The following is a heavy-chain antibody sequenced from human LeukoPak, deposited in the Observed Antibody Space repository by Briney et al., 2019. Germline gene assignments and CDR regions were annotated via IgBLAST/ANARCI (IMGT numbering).Heavy chain of an antibody. V-gene: IGHV1-69*01. CDR1: GGTFSSYA. J-gene: IGHJ4*02. CDR2: IIPIFGTA. Sequence: SVKVSCKASGGTFSSYAISWVRQAPGQGLEWMGGIIPIFGTANYAQKFQGRVTITADESTSTAYMELSSLRSEDTAVYYCAREGAMTYSWSYWGQGTLVTVSS. CDR3: AREGAMTYSWSY. D-gene: IGHD3-3*01.